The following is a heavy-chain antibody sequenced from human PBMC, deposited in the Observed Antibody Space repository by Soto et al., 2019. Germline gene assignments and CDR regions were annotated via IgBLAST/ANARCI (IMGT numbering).Heavy chain of an antibody. CDR1: GFNFSDYY. Sequence: PGGSLRLSCAASGFNFSDYYMTWIRQAPGKGLEWISYISSSSRDTEYADSVKGRFMISRDNAKRSLSLQMNSLRAEDTAVYYCARGPVNLRFGLLDYWGQGTLVTVSS. CDR3: ARGPVNLRFGLLDY. V-gene: IGHV3-11*06. J-gene: IGHJ4*02. CDR2: ISSSSRDT. D-gene: IGHD3-3*01.